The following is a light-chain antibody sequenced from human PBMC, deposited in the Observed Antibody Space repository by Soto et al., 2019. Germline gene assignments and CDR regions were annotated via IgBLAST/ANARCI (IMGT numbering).Light chain of an antibody. Sequence: VLTQSALSLPVTXXQPASISCESSQSLIYSNGETYLNGYQQRPGQVPXXIIYQVSNRESGVPDRFSGSGSGSGTDFTLKISRVEAEDVGVYYCMEGTPSFGQGTKVDIK. CDR3: MEGTPS. CDR1: QSLIYSNGETY. J-gene: IGKJ1*01. V-gene: IGKV2-30*01. CDR2: QVS.